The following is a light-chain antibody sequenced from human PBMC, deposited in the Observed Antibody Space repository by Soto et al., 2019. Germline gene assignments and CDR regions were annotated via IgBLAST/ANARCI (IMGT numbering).Light chain of an antibody. J-gene: IGKJ1*01. CDR2: AAS. Sequence: DIQLTQSPSFLSASVGDRVTITFRASQVISSYLAWYQQKPGKAPKLLIYAASTLQSGVPSRFSGSGSGTEFTLTISSLQPEDFATYYCQQLNSYPWTFGQGTKVEIK. CDR3: QQLNSYPWT. CDR1: QVISSY. V-gene: IGKV1-9*01.